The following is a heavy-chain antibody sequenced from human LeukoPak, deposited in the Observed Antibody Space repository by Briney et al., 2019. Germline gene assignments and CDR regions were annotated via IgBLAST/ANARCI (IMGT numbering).Heavy chain of an antibody. CDR1: GGSISSHY. J-gene: IGHJ4*02. CDR2: IYYSGST. D-gene: IGHD6-19*01. CDR3: ARGEAVAGTRYFDY. V-gene: IGHV4-59*11. Sequence: SETLSLTCTVPGGSISSHYWSWIRQPPGKGLEWIGYIYYSGSTNYNPSLKSRVTISVDTSKNQFSLKLSSVTAADTAVYYCARGEAVAGTRYFDYWGQGTLVTVSS.